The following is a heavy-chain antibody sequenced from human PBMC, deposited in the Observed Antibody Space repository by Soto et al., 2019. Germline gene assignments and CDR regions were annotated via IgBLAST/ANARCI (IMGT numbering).Heavy chain of an antibody. D-gene: IGHD4-17*01. V-gene: IGHV4-31*03. J-gene: IGHJ3*02. Sequence: QVQLQESGPGLVKPSQTLSLTCTVSGGSINSGGYYWSWVRQHPGKGLEWIGYIYYSGSAYYNPSLKSRVTISVDTSKNQFSPKLTSVTAADTAVYYCARTYGYEAFDIWGQGTMVTVSS. CDR1: GGSINSGGYY. CDR2: IYYSGSA. CDR3: ARTYGYEAFDI.